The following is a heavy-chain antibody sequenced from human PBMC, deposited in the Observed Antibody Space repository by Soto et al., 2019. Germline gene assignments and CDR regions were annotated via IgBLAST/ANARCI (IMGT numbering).Heavy chain of an antibody. Sequence: GGSLRLSGAASGFTFSSYAMRWVRQAPGKGLEWVSVISGSGGSTYYADSVKGRFTLSRDNSKNTVYLQMNSLRAEDTAVYYCARSTGSYRPFDYGGQGALVTVSS. CDR1: GFTFSSYA. CDR2: ISGSGGST. CDR3: ARSTGSYRPFDY. J-gene: IGHJ4*02. D-gene: IGHD2-2*01. V-gene: IGHV3-23*01.